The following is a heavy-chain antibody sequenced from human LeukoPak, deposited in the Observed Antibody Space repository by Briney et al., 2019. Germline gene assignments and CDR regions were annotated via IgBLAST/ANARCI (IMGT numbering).Heavy chain of an antibody. CDR2: INPNSGGT. V-gene: IGHV1-2*06. CDR1: GYTFTGYY. CDR3: ARDPRIAVAGKYFDY. D-gene: IGHD6-19*01. Sequence: GASVKVSCKASGYTFTGYYMHWVRQAPGQGLEWMGRINPNSGGTNYVQKFQGRVTMTRDTSISTAYMELSKLRSDDTAVYYCARDPRIAVAGKYFDYWGQETLVTVSS. J-gene: IGHJ4*02.